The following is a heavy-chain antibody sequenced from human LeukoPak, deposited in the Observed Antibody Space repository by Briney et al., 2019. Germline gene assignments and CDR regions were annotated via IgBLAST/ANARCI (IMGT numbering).Heavy chain of an antibody. CDR3: AKELYGDYASLDY. V-gene: IGHV3-48*01. CDR1: GFTFSSYS. Sequence: GGSLRLSCAASGFTFSSYSMNWVRQAPGKGLEWVSYISSSSSTIYYADSVKGRFTISRDNSRNTLYLQMNSLRAEDTAVYYCAKELYGDYASLDYWGQGTLVTVSS. J-gene: IGHJ4*02. D-gene: IGHD4-17*01. CDR2: ISSSSSTI.